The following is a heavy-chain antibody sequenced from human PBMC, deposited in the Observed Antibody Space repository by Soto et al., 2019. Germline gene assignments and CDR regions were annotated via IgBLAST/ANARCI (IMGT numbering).Heavy chain of an antibody. CDR1: GYTFTSYG. D-gene: IGHD2-15*01. CDR3: ARAGDIVVVVAATPRDYYYMDV. J-gene: IGHJ6*03. Sequence: ASVKVSCKASGYTFTSYGISWVRQAPGQGLEWMGWISAYNGNTNYAQKLQGRVTMTTDTSTSTAYMELRSLRSDDTAVYYCARAGDIVVVVAATPRDYYYMDVWGKGTTVTVSS. V-gene: IGHV1-18*01. CDR2: ISAYNGNT.